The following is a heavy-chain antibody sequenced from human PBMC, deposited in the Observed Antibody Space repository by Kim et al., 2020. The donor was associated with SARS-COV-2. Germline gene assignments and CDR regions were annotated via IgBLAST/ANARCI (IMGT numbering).Heavy chain of an antibody. J-gene: IGHJ6*02. V-gene: IGHV3-48*02. D-gene: IGHD6-13*01. Sequence: RFTISRDNAKNSLYLQMNSLRDEDTAVYYCARDQGTELVPLYYYYYGMDVWGQGTTVTVSS. CDR3: ARDQGTELVPLYYYYYGMDV.